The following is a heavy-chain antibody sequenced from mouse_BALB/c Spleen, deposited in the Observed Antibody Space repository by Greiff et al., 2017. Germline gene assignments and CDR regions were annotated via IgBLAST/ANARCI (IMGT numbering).Heavy chain of an antibody. D-gene: IGHD2-1*01. CDR2: ISTYYGDA. CDR1: GYTFTDYA. V-gene: IGHV1S137*01. J-gene: IGHJ4*01. CDR3: AAGGGNSPMDY. Sequence: QVQLKQSGAELVRPGVSVKISCKGSGYTFTDYAMHWVKQSHAKSLEWIGVISTYYGDASYNQKFKGKATMTVDKSSSTAYMELARLTSEDSAIYYCAAGGGNSPMDYWGQGTSVTVSS.